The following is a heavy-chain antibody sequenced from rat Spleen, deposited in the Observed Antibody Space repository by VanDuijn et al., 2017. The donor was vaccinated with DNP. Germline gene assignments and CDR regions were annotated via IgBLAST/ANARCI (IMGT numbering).Heavy chain of an antibody. J-gene: IGHJ4*01. CDR1: GFTFSDYY. V-gene: IGHV5-20*01. D-gene: IGHD1-6*01. Sequence: EVQLVESGGGLVQPGRSLKLSCAASGFTFSDYYMAWVRQAPTKGLEWVASISYDGGSTYYRDSVKGRFTISRDNAKSSLYLQMDSLRSEDTATYYCTTGGLGYTTDYYSPYVMDAWGQGASVTVSS. CDR2: ISYDGGST. CDR3: TTGGLGYTTDYYSPYVMDA.